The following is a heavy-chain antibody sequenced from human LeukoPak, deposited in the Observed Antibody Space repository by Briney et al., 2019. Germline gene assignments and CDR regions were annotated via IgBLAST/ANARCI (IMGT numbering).Heavy chain of an antibody. CDR2: IYYSGST. CDR3: ARRVVPAAMSVFRFDP. Sequence: PSETLSLTCTVSGGSISSYYWSWIRQPPGKGLEWIGYIYYSGSTNYNPSLKSRVTISVDTSKNQFSLKLSSVTAADTAVYYCARRVVPAAMSVFRFDPWGQGTLVTVSS. D-gene: IGHD2-2*01. J-gene: IGHJ5*02. CDR1: GGSISSYY. V-gene: IGHV4-59*01.